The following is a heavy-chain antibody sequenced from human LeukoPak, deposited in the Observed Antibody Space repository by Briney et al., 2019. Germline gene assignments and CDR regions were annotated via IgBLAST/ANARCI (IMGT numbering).Heavy chain of an antibody. CDR2: IRSKAYGGTT. CDR3: SRMIYCSGGSCSSDF. D-gene: IGHD2-15*01. J-gene: IGHJ4*02. Sequence: TGGSLRLSCTASGFTFGDYAMTWVRQAPGKGLEWVGLIRSKAYGGTTEYAASVKGRFTISRDDSKSTANLQMNSLETEDTAVYFCSRMIYCSGGSCSSDFGGQGTLVTVSS. CDR1: GFTFGDYA. V-gene: IGHV3-49*04.